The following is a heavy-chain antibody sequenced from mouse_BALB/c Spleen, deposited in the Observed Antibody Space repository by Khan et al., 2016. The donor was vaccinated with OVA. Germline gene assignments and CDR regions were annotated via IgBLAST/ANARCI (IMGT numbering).Heavy chain of an antibody. Sequence: EVELVESGGGLVQPGGSRKLSCAASGFTFSSFGMFWIRQAPGKGLEWVAYISSGSSTFYYADTVKGRFTISRDNPQNTLFLQMTSLRSEDTAMYYCASILGIYAIDYWGQGTSVTVSA. V-gene: IGHV5-17*02. J-gene: IGHJ4*01. CDR1: GFTFSSFG. CDR2: ISSGSSTF. CDR3: ASILGIYAIDY. D-gene: IGHD1-1*02.